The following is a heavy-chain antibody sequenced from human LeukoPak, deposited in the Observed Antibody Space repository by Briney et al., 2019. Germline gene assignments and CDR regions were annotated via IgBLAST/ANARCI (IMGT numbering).Heavy chain of an antibody. J-gene: IGHJ4*02. D-gene: IGHD3-16*01. CDR3: AKEGRWGSWYFDY. CDR2: VAADGGAK. V-gene: IGHV3-30*18. Sequence: QPGGSLRLSCDLTFSGHGMHWVSQAPGKGLEWLAVVAADGGAKFYADSVRGRFTVFRDTSRDTVFLQLGGLKTDDTAVYYCAKEGRWGSWYFDYWGQGALVTVSS. CDR1: TFSGHG.